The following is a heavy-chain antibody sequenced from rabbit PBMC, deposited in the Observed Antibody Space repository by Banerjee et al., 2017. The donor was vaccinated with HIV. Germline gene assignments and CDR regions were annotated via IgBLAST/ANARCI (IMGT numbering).Heavy chain of an antibody. CDR1: GFDFSSYNY. CDR3: VRGNGGSGYWMYFSL. D-gene: IGHD4-2*01. J-gene: IGHJ4*01. CDR2: IGVGSSGR. V-gene: IGHV1S45*01. Sequence: QEQLVESGGGLVQPEGSLTLTCKASGFDFSSYNYMCWVRQAPGKGLEWIACIGVGSSGRNYANWAKGRFTISKTSSTTVTLQMTSLTAADTATYFCVRGNGGSGYWMYFSLWGQGTLVTVS.